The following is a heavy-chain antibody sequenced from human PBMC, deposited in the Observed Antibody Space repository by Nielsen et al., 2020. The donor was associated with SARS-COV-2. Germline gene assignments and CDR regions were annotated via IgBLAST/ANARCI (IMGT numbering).Heavy chain of an antibody. Sequence: SETLSLTCTVSGGSISSYYWSWIRQPPGKGLEWTGYIYYSGSTYYNPSLKSRVTISVDTSKNQFSLKLSSVTAADTAVYYCARHAMVYAYEGIYYYYGMDVWGQGTTVTVSS. D-gene: IGHD2-8*01. V-gene: IGHV4-59*08. CDR3: ARHAMVYAYEGIYYYYGMDV. CDR2: IYYSGST. J-gene: IGHJ6*02. CDR1: GGSISSYY.